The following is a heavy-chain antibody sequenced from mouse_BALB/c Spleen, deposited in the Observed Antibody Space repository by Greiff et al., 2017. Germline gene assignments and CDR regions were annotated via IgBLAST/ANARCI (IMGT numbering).Heavy chain of an antibody. CDR1: GFNIKDYY. J-gene: IGHJ4*01. D-gene: IGHD2-3*01. CDR2: IDPENGDT. CDR3: ARGRWLLREAMDY. V-gene: IGHV14-4*02. Sequence: VQLQQSGAELVRSGASVKLSCTASGFNIKDYYMHWVKQRPEQGLEWIGWIDPENGDTEYAPKFQGKATMTADTSSNTAYLQLSSLTSEDTAVYYCARGRWLLREAMDYWGQGTSVTVSS.